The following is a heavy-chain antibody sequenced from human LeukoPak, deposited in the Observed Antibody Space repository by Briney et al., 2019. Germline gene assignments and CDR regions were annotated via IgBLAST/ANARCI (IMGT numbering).Heavy chain of an antibody. J-gene: IGHJ3*02. CDR2: MNPNSGST. V-gene: IGHV1-8*01. Sequence: GASVKVSFKASGYTFTNHDFNWMRQATGQGLEWMGWMNPNSGSTGYAQKFQGRVTMTRDTSLSTAYMELSSLTSDDTAVYYCARDGRGAAAADDPLDIWGQGTTVTVSS. CDR3: ARDGRGAAAADDPLDI. D-gene: IGHD6-13*01. CDR1: GYTFTNHD.